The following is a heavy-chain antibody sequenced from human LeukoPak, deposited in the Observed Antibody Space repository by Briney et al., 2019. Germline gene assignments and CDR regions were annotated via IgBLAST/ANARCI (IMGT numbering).Heavy chain of an antibody. J-gene: IGHJ4*02. V-gene: IGHV4-38-2*02. CDR1: GYSISRGNH. D-gene: IGHD2-15*01. CDR3: ARGLLIGPIDY. CDR2: IYHSGST. Sequence: SETLSLTCTVSGYSISRGNHWGWIRQPPGKGLEWIGSIYHSGSTYYNPSLKSRVTISVDTSKNQFSLKLTSVTAADTAVYYCARGLLIGPIDYWGQGTLVTVSS.